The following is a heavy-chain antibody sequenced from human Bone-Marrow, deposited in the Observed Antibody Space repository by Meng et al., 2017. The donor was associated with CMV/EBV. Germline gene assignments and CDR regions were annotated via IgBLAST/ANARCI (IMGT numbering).Heavy chain of an antibody. J-gene: IGHJ4*02. CDR3: AKERGADRYEH. V-gene: IGHV3-48*01. CDR2: ISSSSSTI. D-gene: IGHD3-9*01. Sequence: GESLKISCAASGFTFSSYSMNWVRQAPGKGLEWVSYISSSSSTIYYADSVKGRFTISRDNSKNTLYLQMNSLRAEDTGVYYCAKERGADRYEHRGQGTAVTVSS. CDR1: GFTFSSYS.